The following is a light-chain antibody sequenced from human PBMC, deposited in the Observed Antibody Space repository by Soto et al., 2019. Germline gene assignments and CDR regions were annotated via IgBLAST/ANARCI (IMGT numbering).Light chain of an antibody. CDR1: VLAKRY. Sequence: SYELTQPSSVSVSPGQTARITCSGDVLAKRYARWFQQKPGQAPVLVIYKDGERPSGIPERFSGSSSGTTVTLTISGAQVVDEADYYCHSAADNNLVFGGGTQLTVL. J-gene: IGLJ3*02. CDR2: KDG. CDR3: HSAADNNLV. V-gene: IGLV3-27*01.